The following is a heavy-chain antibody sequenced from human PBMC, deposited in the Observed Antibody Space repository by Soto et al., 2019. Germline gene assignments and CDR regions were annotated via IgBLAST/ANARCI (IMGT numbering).Heavy chain of an antibody. Sequence: QVQLVESGGGLVKPGGSLRLSCEASGFTFSDHYMSWIRQAPGRGLEWVSYISGRGNTINDVDSVKGRFTISRDNEKNSLYLRMNSLRVEDTAVYYCAIVRPNPNSGGKRYRTNWFDPWGQGTRVNVSS. CDR1: GFTFSDHY. D-gene: IGHD6-19*01. J-gene: IGHJ5*02. CDR2: ISGRGNTI. V-gene: IGHV3-11*01. CDR3: AIVRPNPNSGGKRYRTNWFDP.